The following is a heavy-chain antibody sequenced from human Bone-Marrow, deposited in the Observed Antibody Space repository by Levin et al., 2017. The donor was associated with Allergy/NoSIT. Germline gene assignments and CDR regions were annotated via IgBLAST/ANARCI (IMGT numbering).Heavy chain of an antibody. V-gene: IGHV4-31*03. CDR3: ARGGGVVRGVDY. D-gene: IGHD3-10*01. CDR1: GVSISSGGYY. Sequence: SETLSLTCTVSGVSISSGGYYWSWIRQHPGKGLELLGYIYFSGSTYYNPSLKSRVTISLDTSKNQFSLKLSSVTAADTAVYYCARGGGVVRGVDYWGQGTLVTVSS. CDR2: IYFSGST. J-gene: IGHJ4*02.